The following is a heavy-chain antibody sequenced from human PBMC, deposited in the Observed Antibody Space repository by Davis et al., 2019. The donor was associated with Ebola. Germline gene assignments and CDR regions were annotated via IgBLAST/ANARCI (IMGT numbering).Heavy chain of an antibody. D-gene: IGHD2-2*01. CDR2: ISMRGDST. CDR3: VRGTTSCHV. Sequence: PGGSLRLSCSPSALISSKLAMTWVRQTAGKGLECVAAISMRGDSTDYADSVKGRFTISRDNSNNMLYLQMNNLRVEDTALYYCVRGTTSCHVWGQGTLVTVSS. V-gene: IGHV3-23*01. J-gene: IGHJ4*02. CDR1: ALISSKLA.